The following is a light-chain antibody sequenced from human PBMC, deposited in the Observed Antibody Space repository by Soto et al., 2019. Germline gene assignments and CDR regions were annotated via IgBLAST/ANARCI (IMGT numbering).Light chain of an antibody. J-gene: IGLJ2*01. CDR1: SSDIGRYNY. Sequence: QSVLSQPASVSGSPGQSITICCTGTSSDIGRYNYVSWYQQHPGMAPQLLIYEVSDRPSGVSNRFSGSKSGNTASLTISGLQAEDEADYFCTSYTTTSAVIFGGGTKVTVL. V-gene: IGLV2-14*01. CDR3: TSYTTTSAVI. CDR2: EVS.